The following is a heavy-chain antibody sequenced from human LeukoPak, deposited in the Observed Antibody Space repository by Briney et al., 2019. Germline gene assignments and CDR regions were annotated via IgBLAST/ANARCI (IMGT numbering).Heavy chain of an antibody. CDR2: IIPILGIA. Sequence: ASVKVSCKASGGTFSSYAISWVRQAPGQGLEWMGRIIPILGIANCAQKFQGRVTITADKSTSTAYMELSSLRSEDTAVYYCARGGSYAIAAEYFQHWGQGTLVTVSS. D-gene: IGHD2-8*01. CDR3: ARGGSYAIAAEYFQH. CDR1: GGTFSSYA. J-gene: IGHJ1*01. V-gene: IGHV1-69*04.